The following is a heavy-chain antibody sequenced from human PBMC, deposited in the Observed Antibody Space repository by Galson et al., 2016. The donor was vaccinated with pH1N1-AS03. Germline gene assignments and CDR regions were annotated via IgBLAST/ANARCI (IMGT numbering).Heavy chain of an antibody. Sequence: SVKVSCKASGYTFISYVMHWVRQAPGQRLEWMGWINAGNGSTTYSQSFQGRVTITRDTSASKAYMELSSLRSEDTAVYYCARGRGSYGMDVWGQGTTVTASS. J-gene: IGHJ6*02. CDR1: GYTFISYV. D-gene: IGHD1-26*01. CDR2: INAGNGST. V-gene: IGHV1-3*01. CDR3: ARGRGSYGMDV.